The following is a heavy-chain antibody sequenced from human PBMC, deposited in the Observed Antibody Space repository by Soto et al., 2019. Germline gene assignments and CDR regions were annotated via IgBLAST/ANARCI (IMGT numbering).Heavy chain of an antibody. Sequence: GGALRLSCAASGFTFCRYALSWGRPAPGKGLEWVSAISGSGGSTYYADSVKGRFTISRDNSKNTLYLQMNSLRAEDTAVYYCAKSGYYDSSGYYNYWGQGTLVTVSS. J-gene: IGHJ4*02. CDR3: AKSGYYDSSGYYNY. CDR1: GFTFCRYA. V-gene: IGHV3-23*01. CDR2: ISGSGGST. D-gene: IGHD3-22*01.